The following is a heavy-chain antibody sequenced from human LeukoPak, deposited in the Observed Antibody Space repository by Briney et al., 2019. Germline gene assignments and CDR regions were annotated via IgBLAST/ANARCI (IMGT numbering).Heavy chain of an antibody. CDR3: ARAPYGSGSYDFDY. D-gene: IGHD3-10*01. J-gene: IGHJ4*02. V-gene: IGHV4-39*07. Sequence: SETLSLTCTVSGGSISSYYWGWIRQPPGKGLEWIGSIYYSGSTYYNPSLKSRVTISVDTSKNQFSLKLSSVTAADTAVYYCARAPYGSGSYDFDYWGQGTLVTVSS. CDR1: GGSISSYY. CDR2: IYYSGST.